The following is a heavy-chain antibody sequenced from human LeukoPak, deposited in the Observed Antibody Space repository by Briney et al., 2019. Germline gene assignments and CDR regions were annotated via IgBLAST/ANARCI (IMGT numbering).Heavy chain of an antibody. CDR2: IYYSGST. V-gene: IGHV4-39*01. D-gene: IGHD2-8*01. CDR1: GGSISNSSYY. CDR3: ARLKSGVGWFDP. Sequence: SESLSLTCTVSGGSISNSSYYWGWIRQPPGKGLEWIGSIYYSGSTYYNPSLKSRVTMSVHTSKNQSSLKLSSVTAPDTAVYYCARLKSGVGWFDPWGQGTLVTVSP. J-gene: IGHJ5*02.